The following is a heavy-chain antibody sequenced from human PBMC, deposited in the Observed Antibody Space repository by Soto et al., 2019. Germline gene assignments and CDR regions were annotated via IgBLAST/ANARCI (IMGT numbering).Heavy chain of an antibody. Sequence: GASVKVSCKASGYTFTSYYMHWVRQAPGQGLEWMGIINPSGGSTSYAQKFQGRVTMTRDTSTSTVYMELSSLRSEDTAVYYCASELVVVAATTFLPSAFDYWGQGTLVTVSS. CDR3: ASELVVVAATTFLPSAFDY. CDR2: INPSGGST. D-gene: IGHD2-15*01. V-gene: IGHV1-46*01. J-gene: IGHJ4*02. CDR1: GYTFTSYY.